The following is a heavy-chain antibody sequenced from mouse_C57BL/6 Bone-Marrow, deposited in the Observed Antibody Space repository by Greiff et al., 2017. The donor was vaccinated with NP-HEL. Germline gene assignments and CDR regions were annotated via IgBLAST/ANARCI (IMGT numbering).Heavy chain of an antibody. CDR3: AREDNPLRD. Sequence: VQLQQSGAELVKPGASVKLSCTASGFNIKDYYMHWVKQRTEQGLEWIGRIDPEDGETEYAPKFQGKATITADTSSNTAYLQLSSLTSEDTAVYYCAREDNPLRDWGQGTTLTVSS. CDR1: GFNIKDYY. J-gene: IGHJ2*01. D-gene: IGHD1-3*01. CDR2: IDPEDGET. V-gene: IGHV14-2*01.